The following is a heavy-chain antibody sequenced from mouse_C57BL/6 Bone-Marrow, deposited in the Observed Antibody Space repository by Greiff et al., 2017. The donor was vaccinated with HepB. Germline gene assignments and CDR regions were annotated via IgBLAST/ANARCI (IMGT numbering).Heavy chain of an antibody. Sequence: VQLQQSGAELVKPGASVKMSCKASGYTFTSYWITWVKQRPGQGLEWIGDIYPGSGSTNYNEKFKSKATLTVDTSSTTAYMQLSSLTSEASAVYYCARIYYGSRSLAMDYWGQGTSVTVSS. CDR1: GYTFTSYW. D-gene: IGHD1-1*01. CDR2: IYPGSGST. CDR3: ARIYYGSRSLAMDY. V-gene: IGHV1-55*01. J-gene: IGHJ4*01.